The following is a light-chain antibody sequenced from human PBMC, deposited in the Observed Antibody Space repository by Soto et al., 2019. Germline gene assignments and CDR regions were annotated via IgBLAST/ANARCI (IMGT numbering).Light chain of an antibody. CDR3: QQYGSSPPIA. CDR2: GAS. J-gene: IGKJ5*01. Sequence: EIVLTQSPGTLSLSPGERATLSCRASQSVSSSYLAWYQQKPGQAPRLLIYGASSRATGIPDRLSGSGSGKDFTLTISRLEPEDFAVYYCQQYGSSPPIAFGQGTRLEIK. V-gene: IGKV3-20*01. CDR1: QSVSSSY.